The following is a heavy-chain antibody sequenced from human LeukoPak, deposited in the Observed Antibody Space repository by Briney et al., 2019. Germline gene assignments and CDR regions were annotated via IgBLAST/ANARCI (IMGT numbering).Heavy chain of an antibody. CDR2: IKGDGSST. D-gene: IGHD3-22*01. CDR3: ARDPYDPSENNRGFDS. Sequence: PGGSLRLSCAASGFTFSSYWMHWVRQGPGEGLVWVSRIKGDGSSTAYADSAKGRFTVSRDNAKNTLYLQMNSLRVDDTAVYFCARDPYDPSENNRGFDSWGQGTLVTVSS. J-gene: IGHJ4*02. CDR1: GFTFSSYW. V-gene: IGHV3-74*01.